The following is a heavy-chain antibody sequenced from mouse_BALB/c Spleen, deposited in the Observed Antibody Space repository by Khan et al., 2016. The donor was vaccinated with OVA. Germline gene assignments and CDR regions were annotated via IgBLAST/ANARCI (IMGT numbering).Heavy chain of an antibody. CDR1: GYTFTTAG. CDR3: ARGGAAYYRSDGGAMEY. D-gene: IGHD2-12*01. CDR2: INTHSGVP. Sequence: QIQLVQSGPELKKPGETVRISCKASGYTFTTAGIQWVQKMPGKGLKWIGWINTHSGVPKYAEDFKGRFAFSLEISVNTAYLQITNLKNEDTATSVCARGGAAYYRSDGGAMEYWGQGTSVTVSA. J-gene: IGHJ4*01. V-gene: IGHV9-4*02.